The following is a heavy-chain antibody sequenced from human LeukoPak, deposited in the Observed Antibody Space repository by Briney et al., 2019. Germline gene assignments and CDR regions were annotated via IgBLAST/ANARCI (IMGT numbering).Heavy chain of an antibody. CDR3: AREFSSGSWDF. CDR2: TSGYNGNT. CDR1: AYTFTSYG. J-gene: IGHJ4*01. D-gene: IGHD6-19*01. V-gene: IGHV1-18*01. Sequence: ASVKVSCKASAYTFTSYGTSWVRQAPGQGLEWLGWTSGYNGNTKYGQKLQGRVTMTTDTYTSTGYMELRSLRSDDTAVYYCAREFSSGSWDFWGQGTLVTVSS.